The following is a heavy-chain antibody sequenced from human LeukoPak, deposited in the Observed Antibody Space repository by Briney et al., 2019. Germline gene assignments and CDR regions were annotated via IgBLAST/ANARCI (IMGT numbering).Heavy chain of an antibody. CDR1: GFTFSNYA. CDR2: ISGSGGST. J-gene: IGHJ4*02. D-gene: IGHD3-10*01. V-gene: IGHV3-23*01. CDR3: ARYLVRGVIIAYFDY. Sequence: GGSLRLSCAASGFTFSNYAMGWVRQAPGKGLEWVSGISGSGGSTDYADSVKGRITISRDNSKNTLYLQMNNLRAEDTAVYYCARYLVRGVIIAYFDYWGQGTLVTVSS.